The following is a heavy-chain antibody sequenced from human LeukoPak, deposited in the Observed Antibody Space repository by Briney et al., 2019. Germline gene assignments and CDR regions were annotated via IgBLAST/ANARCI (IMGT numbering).Heavy chain of an antibody. CDR3: ARDTDLEDAFDT. CDR2: INPNSGGT. J-gene: IGHJ3*02. V-gene: IGHV1-2*02. D-gene: IGHD3-3*01. CDR1: GYTFTGYY. Sequence: ASVKVSCKASGYTFTGYYMHWVRQAPGQGLEWMGWINPNSGGTNYAQKFQGRVTMARDTSISTAYMELSRLRSDDTAVYYCARDTDLEDAFDTWGQGTMVTVSS.